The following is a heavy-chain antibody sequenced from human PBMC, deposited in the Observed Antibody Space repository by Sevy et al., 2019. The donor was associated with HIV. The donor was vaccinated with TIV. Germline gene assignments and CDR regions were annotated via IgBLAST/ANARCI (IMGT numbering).Heavy chain of an antibody. D-gene: IGHD6-13*01. V-gene: IGHV3-11*06. CDR1: GFSFSDYY. CDR2: ISSGSRYT. CDR3: ARVRVVAADYYFDY. J-gene: IGHJ4*01. Sequence: GGSLRLSCAASGFSFSDYYMTWIRQAPGKGLEWVSYISSGSRYTNYADSVKGRFAISRDNAENSLYLQMSSLRAEDTAVYYCARVRVVAADYYFDYWGHGTLVTVSS.